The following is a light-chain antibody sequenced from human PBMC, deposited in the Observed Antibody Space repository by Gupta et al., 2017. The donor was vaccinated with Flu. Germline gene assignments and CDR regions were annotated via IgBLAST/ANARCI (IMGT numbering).Light chain of an antibody. V-gene: IGKV4-1*01. CDR1: QSVLYNTKKKNY. Sequence: DIVMTQSPVSLSVSLGERATINCKSRQSVLYNTKKKNYLACYQKKPGQRPKLIVYCASTRESGVSDRVSGSGSGTDFTLTKTRLQAEDVAVYYCKQYYSTPFTFGPGTKVDLK. J-gene: IGKJ3*01. CDR3: KQYYSTPFT. CDR2: CAS.